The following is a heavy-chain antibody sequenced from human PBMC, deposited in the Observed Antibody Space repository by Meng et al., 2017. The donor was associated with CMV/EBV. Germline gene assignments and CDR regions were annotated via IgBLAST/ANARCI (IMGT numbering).Heavy chain of an antibody. D-gene: IGHD1-26*01. Sequence: SGFTFRTYWMSWVRQAPGKGLVWVSRIDEDGSRTNYADSVKGRFSIFRDNARNTVYLQMNSLRVDDTAVYYCVKESAAVGTYYFDYWGQGTLVTVSS. J-gene: IGHJ4*02. CDR1: GFTFRTYW. V-gene: IGHV3-74*01. CDR2: IDEDGSRT. CDR3: VKESAAVGTYYFDY.